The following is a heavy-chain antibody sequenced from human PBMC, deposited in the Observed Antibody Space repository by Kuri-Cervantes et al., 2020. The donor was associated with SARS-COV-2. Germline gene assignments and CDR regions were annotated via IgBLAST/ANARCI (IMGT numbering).Heavy chain of an antibody. CDR2: IGPSGTTK. J-gene: IGHJ4*02. CDR3: ARDLRLGKSLDY. D-gene: IGHD7-27*01. V-gene: IGHV3-11*04. CDR1: GGSISSSSYY. Sequence: LSLTCTVSGGSISSSSYYWGWIRQAPGKGLEWVSNIGPSGTTKYYADSVKDRFTISRDNAKNSLYLQMSSLRAEDTAVYYCARDLRLGKSLDYWGQGTLVTVSS.